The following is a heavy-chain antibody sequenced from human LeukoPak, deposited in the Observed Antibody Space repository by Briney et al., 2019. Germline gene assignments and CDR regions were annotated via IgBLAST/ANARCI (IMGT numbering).Heavy chain of an antibody. CDR3: ARTGIAAAGDDY. J-gene: IGHJ4*02. D-gene: IGHD6-13*01. CDR2: IIPIFGTA. Sequence: PVKVSCKASGGTFSSYAISWVRQAPGQGLEWMGGIIPIFGTANYAQKFQGRVTITADESTSTAYMELSSLRSEDTAVYYCARTGIAAAGDDYWGQGTLVTVSS. V-gene: IGHV1-69*13. CDR1: GGTFSSYA.